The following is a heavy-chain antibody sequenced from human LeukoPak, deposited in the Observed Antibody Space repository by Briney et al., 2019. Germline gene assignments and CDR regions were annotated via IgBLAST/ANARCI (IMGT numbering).Heavy chain of an antibody. J-gene: IGHJ1*01. CDR1: GYTFTSYG. CDR3: ARVPLHDDSGHYYPH. CDR2: INGGNGNT. Sequence: EASVKVSCKTSGYTFTSYGMHWVRQAPGQSLEWMGWINGGNGNTKYSEKFQGRVTIIRDISASTAYMELSSLRSEDTAVYYCARVPLHDDSGHYYPHWGQGTLVTVSS. D-gene: IGHD3-22*01. V-gene: IGHV1-3*01.